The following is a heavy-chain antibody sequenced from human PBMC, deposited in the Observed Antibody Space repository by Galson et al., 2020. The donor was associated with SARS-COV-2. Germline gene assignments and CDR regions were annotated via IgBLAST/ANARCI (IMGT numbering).Heavy chain of an antibody. V-gene: IGHV3-23*01. CDR2: ISGSGGST. J-gene: IGHJ3*01. D-gene: IGHD3-22*01. CDR1: GFTFSNFA. CDR3: AKEDSGLGDYYDTLEAFDV. Sequence: GGSLRLSCAASGFTFSNFAMSWVRQAPGKGPEWVSTISGSGGSTFYTYSVKGRFTISRDASKNTLYLQMDSLRAEDTAVYHCAKEDSGLGDYYDTLEAFDVWGQGTVVSVSS.